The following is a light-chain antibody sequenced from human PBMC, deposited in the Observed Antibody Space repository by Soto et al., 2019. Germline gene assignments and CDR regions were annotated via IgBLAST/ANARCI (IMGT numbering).Light chain of an antibody. CDR1: SSNIGTNY. J-gene: IGLJ2*01. CDR2: RNN. CDR3: AAWDESLSGVV. V-gene: IGLV1-47*01. Sequence: QSVLTQPPSASGTPGQRVTISCSGSSSNIGTNYVYWYQQLPGTVPKLLIYRNNQRPSGVPDRFSGSTSGTSASLAISGLRSEDEGDYYCAAWDESLSGVVFGGGTKVTVL.